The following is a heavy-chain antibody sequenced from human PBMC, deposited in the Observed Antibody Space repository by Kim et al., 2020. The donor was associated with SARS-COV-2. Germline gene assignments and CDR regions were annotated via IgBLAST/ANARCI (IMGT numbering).Heavy chain of an antibody. CDR3: ANDHTTVTTGWFAP. J-gene: IGHJ5*02. V-gene: IGHV3-23*01. Sequence: ADPVEGRFTISRDNSKNTLYLQMNSLRAGATAVYYCANDHTTVTTGWFAPWGQGTLVTVSS. D-gene: IGHD4-17*01.